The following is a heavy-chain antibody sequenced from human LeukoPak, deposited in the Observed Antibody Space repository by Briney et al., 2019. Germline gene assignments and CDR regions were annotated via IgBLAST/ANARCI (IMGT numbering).Heavy chain of an antibody. D-gene: IGHD3-10*01. Sequence: GGSLRLSCAASGFTFSSYWMSWVRQAPGKGLEWVANIKQDGSEKYYVDSVKGRFTISRDNAKNSLYLQMNSPRAEDTAVYYCARVLWFGEFPREIDYWGQGTLVTVSS. J-gene: IGHJ4*02. CDR2: IKQDGSEK. CDR1: GFTFSSYW. CDR3: ARVLWFGEFPREIDY. V-gene: IGHV3-7*04.